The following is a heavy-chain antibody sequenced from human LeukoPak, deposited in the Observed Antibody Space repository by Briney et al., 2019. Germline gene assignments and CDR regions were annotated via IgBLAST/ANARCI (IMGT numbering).Heavy chain of an antibody. CDR3: ARDGHNWNDPLSVGWFDP. Sequence: GGSLRLSCAASGFTFSSYWMHWVRQAPGKRLVWVSSINSDGSSTSYADSVKGRFTISRDNAKNTLYLQMNSLRAEDTAVYYCARDGHNWNDPLSVGWFDPWGQGTLVTVSS. D-gene: IGHD1-1*01. J-gene: IGHJ5*02. CDR1: GFTFSSYW. CDR2: INSDGSST. V-gene: IGHV3-74*01.